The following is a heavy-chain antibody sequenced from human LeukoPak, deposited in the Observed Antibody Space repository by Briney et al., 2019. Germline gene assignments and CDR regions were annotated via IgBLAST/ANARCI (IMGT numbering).Heavy chain of an antibody. D-gene: IGHD2-2*01. CDR3: ARLEDRGYCSSTSCPGAFDI. Sequence: GESLKISCKGSGYSFTSYWIGWVRQMPGKGLEWMGIIYPGDSDTRYSPSFQGQVTISADKSISTAYLQWSSLKASDTAMYYCARLEDRGYCSSTSCPGAFDIWGQGTMVTVSS. V-gene: IGHV5-51*01. CDR1: GYSFTSYW. J-gene: IGHJ3*02. CDR2: IYPGDSDT.